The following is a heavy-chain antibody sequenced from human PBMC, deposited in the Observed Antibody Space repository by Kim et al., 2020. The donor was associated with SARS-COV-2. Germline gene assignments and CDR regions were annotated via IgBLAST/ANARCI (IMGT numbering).Heavy chain of an antibody. CDR1: GGSFSGYH. Sequence: SETLSLTCAVYGGSFSGYHWSWIRQSPGRGVEWIGEVDHSGNTDYNPSLKSRLTMSVDTSKNQFSLKVNSVTAADTGVYYCARRHLSLDQDVWAMGTTVT. CDR3: ARRHLSLDQDV. J-gene: IGHJ6*03. CDR2: VDHSGNT. V-gene: IGHV4-34*01.